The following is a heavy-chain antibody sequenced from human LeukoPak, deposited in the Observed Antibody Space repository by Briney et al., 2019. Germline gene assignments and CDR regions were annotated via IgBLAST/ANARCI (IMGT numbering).Heavy chain of an antibody. J-gene: IGHJ5*02. CDR1: GFTFSSYW. V-gene: IGHV3-7*01. CDR2: IKQDGSEK. D-gene: IGHD4-4*01. Sequence: GGSLRLSCAASGFTFSSYWMSWVRQAPGKGLEWVANIKQDGSEKYYVDSMKGRFTISRDNAKNSLYLQMNSLRAEDTAVYYCARDQKGGYSNWWSVSNWFDPWGQGTLVTVSS. CDR3: ARDQKGGYSNWWSVSNWFDP.